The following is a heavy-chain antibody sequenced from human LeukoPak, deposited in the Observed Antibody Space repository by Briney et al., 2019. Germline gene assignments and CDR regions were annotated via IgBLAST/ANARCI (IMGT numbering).Heavy chain of an antibody. CDR3: ARKPNAPYYYYYMDV. CDR1: GYSISSGYY. V-gene: IGHV4-38-2*01. CDR2: IYHSGST. D-gene: IGHD1-14*01. Sequence: SETLSLTCAVSGYSISSGYYWGWIRQPPGKGLEWIGSIYHSGSTYYNPSLKSRVTISVDTSKNQFSLKLSSVTAADTAVYYCARKPNAPYYYYYMDVWGKGTTVAVSS. J-gene: IGHJ6*03.